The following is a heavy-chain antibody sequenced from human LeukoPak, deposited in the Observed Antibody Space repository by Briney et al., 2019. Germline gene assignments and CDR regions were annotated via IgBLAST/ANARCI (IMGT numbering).Heavy chain of an antibody. Sequence: SETLSLTCTVSGGSISSYYWSWIRQPPGKGLEWIGYIYYSGSTNYNPSLKSRVTMLVDTSRNQFSLKLSSVTAADTAVYYCARDWGPYGGLTHFDYWGQGTLVTVSS. CDR1: GGSISSYY. J-gene: IGHJ4*02. V-gene: IGHV4-59*12. CDR2: IYYSGST. CDR3: ARDWGPYGGLTHFDY. D-gene: IGHD4-23*01.